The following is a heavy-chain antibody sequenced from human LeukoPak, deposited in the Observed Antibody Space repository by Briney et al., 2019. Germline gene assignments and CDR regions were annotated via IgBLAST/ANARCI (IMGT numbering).Heavy chain of an antibody. V-gene: IGHV3-33*01. J-gene: IGHJ4*02. CDR3: ARDRGGGWYNPNPDY. D-gene: IGHD6-19*01. CDR2: IWYDGSNK. CDR1: GFTFSSYG. Sequence: GRSLRLSCAASGFTFSSYGMHWVRQAPGEGLEWVAVIWYDGSNKYYADSVKGRFTISRDNSKNTLYLQMNSLRAEDTAVYYCARDRGGGWYNPNPDYWGQGTLVTVSS.